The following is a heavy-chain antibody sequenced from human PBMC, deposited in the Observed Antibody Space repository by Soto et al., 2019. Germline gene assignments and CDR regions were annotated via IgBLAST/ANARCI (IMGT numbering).Heavy chain of an antibody. J-gene: IGHJ4*02. CDR2: INPILSMS. CDR1: GDTFNFYS. CDR3: ATSYGSGYRAFDS. Sequence: QVQLVQSGADVQRPGSSVRVSCKASGDTFNFYSINWVRQAPGLGLQWMGRINPILSMSNYAPRFQGRVTMTADKSTSKAYMELSSLRSEDTAMYYCATSYGSGYRAFDSWGQGALVTVSS. V-gene: IGHV1-69*02. D-gene: IGHD3-10*01.